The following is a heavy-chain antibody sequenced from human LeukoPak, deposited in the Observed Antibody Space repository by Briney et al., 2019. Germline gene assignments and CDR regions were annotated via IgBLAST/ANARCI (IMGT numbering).Heavy chain of an antibody. CDR3: ARDRVDWYCYDSSGWIDY. Sequence: SETLSLTCTVSGGSISSYYWSWIRQPAGKGLEWIGRIYTSGSTNYNPSLKSRVTMSVDTSKNQFSLKLSSVTAADTAVYYCARDRVDWYCYDSSGWIDYWGQGTLVTVSS. CDR2: IYTSGST. D-gene: IGHD3-22*01. V-gene: IGHV4-4*07. J-gene: IGHJ4*02. CDR1: GGSISSYY.